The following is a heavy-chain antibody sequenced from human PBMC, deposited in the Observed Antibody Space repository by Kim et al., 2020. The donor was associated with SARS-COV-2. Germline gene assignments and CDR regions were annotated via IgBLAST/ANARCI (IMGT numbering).Heavy chain of an antibody. D-gene: IGHD5-18*01. CDR1: GDSISSGNYY. CDR2: ISYTGST. V-gene: IGHV4-39*01. Sequence: SETLSLTCTVSGDSISSGNYYWGWIRQPPGKGLEWIATISYTGSTFHNPSLWSRLTISVDTSKNQFSLNLSSVTAADTAVYYCARYKYGHFDYWGQGTLAT. J-gene: IGHJ4*02. CDR3: ARYKYGHFDY.